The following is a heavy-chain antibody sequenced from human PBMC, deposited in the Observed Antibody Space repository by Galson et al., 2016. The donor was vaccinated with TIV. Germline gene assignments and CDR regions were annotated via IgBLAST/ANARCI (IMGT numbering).Heavy chain of an antibody. V-gene: IGHV2-70*17. D-gene: IGHD5/OR15-5a*01. J-gene: IGHJ4*02. CDR1: GFSLTTHGMC. CDR2: TDWDGDK. Sequence: PALVKPTQTLTLTCTFSGFSLTTHGMCVSWIRQPPGKALEWLARTDWDGDKFYSTSLQTRLSIPKDTSRNHVVLTLSNVDSVDTATYFCARSSIRDFSNHRFLDYWGQGTLVTVSP. CDR3: ARSSIRDFSNHRFLDY.